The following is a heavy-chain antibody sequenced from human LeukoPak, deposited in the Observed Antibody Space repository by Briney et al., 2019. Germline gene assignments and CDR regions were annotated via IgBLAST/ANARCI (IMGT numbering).Heavy chain of an antibody. V-gene: IGHV1-2*02. J-gene: IGHJ4*02. CDR3: ARAESYYGSGSYYY. D-gene: IGHD3-10*01. CDR1: GYTFTGYY. Sequence: GASVKVSCKASGYTFTGYYMHWVRQAPGQGLEWMGWINPNSGGINYAQKFQGRVTMTRDTSISTAYMELSRLRSDDTAVYYCARAESYYGSGSYYYWGQGTLVTVSS. CDR2: INPNSGGI.